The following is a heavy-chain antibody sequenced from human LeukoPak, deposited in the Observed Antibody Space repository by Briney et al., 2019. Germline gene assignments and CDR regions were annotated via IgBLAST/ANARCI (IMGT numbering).Heavy chain of an antibody. CDR3: ARHDSSGYYHY. V-gene: IGHV3-11*01. D-gene: IGHD3-22*01. J-gene: IGHJ4*02. CDR2: ISSSGSTI. CDR1: GFTFSDYY. Sequence: PGGSLRLSCAASGFTFSDYYMSWIRRAPRKGREWVSYISSSGSTIYYADSVKGRLTISRDNAKNSLYLQMNSLRAEDTAVYYCARHDSSGYYHYWGQGTLVTVSS.